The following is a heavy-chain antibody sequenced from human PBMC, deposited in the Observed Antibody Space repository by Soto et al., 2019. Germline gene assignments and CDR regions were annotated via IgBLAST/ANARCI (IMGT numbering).Heavy chain of an antibody. CDR1: GLTFSKNA. CDR3: AKSRQQLIGYYYYYGMDV. Sequence: GGSLRLSCAASGLTFSKNAMSCVRQAPGKGLEWVSSISGNAGITYYADSVKGRLTISRDNSKNTLYLQMNSLRAEDTAVYYCAKSRQQLIGYYYYYGMDVWGQGTTVTVSS. D-gene: IGHD3-22*01. V-gene: IGHV3-23*01. CDR2: ISGNAGIT. J-gene: IGHJ6*02.